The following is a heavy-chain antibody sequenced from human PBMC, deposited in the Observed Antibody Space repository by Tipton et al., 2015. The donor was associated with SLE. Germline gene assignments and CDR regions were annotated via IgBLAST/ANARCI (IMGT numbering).Heavy chain of an antibody. V-gene: IGHV4-61*02. CDR2: VYSSGNT. CDR3: ARDGFTPWDS. J-gene: IGHJ4*02. D-gene: IGHD2-15*01. Sequence: TLSLTCTVSGGSISSGSSSWSWIRQAAGRGLEWIWRVYSSGNTNFNPSLKSRVTISIDRSKNQFSLNLSSVTAADTAVYYCARDGFTPWDSWGQGTLVTVSS. CDR1: GGSISSGSSS.